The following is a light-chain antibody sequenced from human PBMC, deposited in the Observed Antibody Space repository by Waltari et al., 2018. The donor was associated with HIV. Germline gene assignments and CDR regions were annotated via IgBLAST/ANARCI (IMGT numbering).Light chain of an antibody. CDR1: QSIISW. Sequence: DIQMTQSPSTLSASVGDRVTITCRASQSIISWLAWYQQKPGKAPKLLIYKASTLQSGVPSRFSGSGSATKFTLTISSLQPDDFATYYCQQYNNHWTLGQGTKVEIK. V-gene: IGKV1-5*03. CDR2: KAS. J-gene: IGKJ1*01. CDR3: QQYNNHWT.